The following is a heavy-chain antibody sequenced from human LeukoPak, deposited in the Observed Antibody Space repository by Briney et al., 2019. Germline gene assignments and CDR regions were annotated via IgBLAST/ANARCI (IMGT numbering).Heavy chain of an antibody. CDR3: ARVPQWLAGYFDY. Sequence: GRSLRLSCAASGFTFSSYAMHWVRQAPGKGPEWVAVISYDGSNKYYADSVKGRFTISRDNSKNTLYLQMNSLRAEDTAVYYCARVPQWLAGYFDYWGQGTLVTVSS. D-gene: IGHD6-19*01. CDR2: ISYDGSNK. J-gene: IGHJ4*02. V-gene: IGHV3-30-3*01. CDR1: GFTFSSYA.